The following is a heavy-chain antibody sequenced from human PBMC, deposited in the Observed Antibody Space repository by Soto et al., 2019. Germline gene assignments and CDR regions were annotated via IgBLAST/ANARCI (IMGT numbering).Heavy chain of an antibody. CDR2: TYYMSEWFN. D-gene: IGHD3-16*01. V-gene: IGHV6-1*01. CDR3: ARYDVGPVRFSGY. CDR1: GDSLSSTSAA. Sequence: SQTLSLTRAISGDSLSSTSAAWTSIRQSPSRGLEWLGRTYYMSEWFNDHAVSAKSRITIHPDTSKNQFSLQLNSVTPEDTAVYYCARYDVGPVRFSGYWGQGTLGTLSS. J-gene: IGHJ4*01.